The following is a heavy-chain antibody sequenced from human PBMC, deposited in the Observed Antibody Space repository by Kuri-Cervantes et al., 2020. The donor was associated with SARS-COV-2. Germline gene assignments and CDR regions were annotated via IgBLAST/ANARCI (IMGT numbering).Heavy chain of an antibody. V-gene: IGHV3-30*03. CDR1: GFTFSGYG. CDR3: ARDGNEETALGY. Sequence: GESLKISCVASGFTFSGYGMHWVRQAPGKGLEWVAVISYDGSARYYADSVKGRFTISRDNSKNTLYLQMNSLRAEDTAVYYCARDGNEETALGYWGQGTLVTVSS. CDR2: ISYDGSAR. D-gene: IGHD1-14*01. J-gene: IGHJ4*02.